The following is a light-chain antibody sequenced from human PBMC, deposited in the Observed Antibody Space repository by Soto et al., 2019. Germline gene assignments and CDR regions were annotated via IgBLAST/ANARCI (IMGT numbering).Light chain of an antibody. CDR2: EGT. Sequence: QSARAQPDSVSGSPGQSITMSCTGTSSDIGSYKLVSWYQQHPGKAPKLMMYEGTKRPSGASNRFSGSKSGNTASLTISGLQAEDEADYYCCSYAGSSTWVFGGGTKLTVL. J-gene: IGLJ3*02. CDR3: CSYAGSSTWV. V-gene: IGLV2-23*01. CDR1: SSDIGSYKL.